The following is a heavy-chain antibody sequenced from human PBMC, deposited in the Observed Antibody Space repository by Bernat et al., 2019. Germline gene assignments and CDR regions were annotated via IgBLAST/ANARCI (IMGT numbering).Heavy chain of an antibody. CDR2: IIPILGIA. V-gene: IGHV1-69*02. Sequence: QVQLVQSGAEVKKPGSSVKVSCKASGGTFSSYTISWVRQAPGQGLEWMGRIIPILGIANYAQKFQGRVTITADKSTSTAYMELSSLRSDDTAVYYCAITTEPLYDSWSGYLDYFDIWGQGTMVTVSS. CDR3: AITTEPLYDSWSGYLDYFDI. J-gene: IGHJ3*02. D-gene: IGHD3-3*01. CDR1: GGTFSSYT.